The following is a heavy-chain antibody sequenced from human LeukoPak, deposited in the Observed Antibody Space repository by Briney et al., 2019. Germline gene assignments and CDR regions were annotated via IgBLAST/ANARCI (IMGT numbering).Heavy chain of an antibody. CDR2: INPKSGDT. V-gene: IGHV1-2*02. J-gene: IGHJ4*02. Sequence: ASVKVSCKASGYTFTDYYIHWVRQAPGQGLEWMGWINPKSGDTYYAQKFQGRVTMTGDTSVNTAYMELTSLRSDDTAVHFCAGEFCIRTRCYKHVDYWGQGTLVTVSS. CDR1: GYTFTDYY. CDR3: AGEFCIRTRCYKHVDY. D-gene: IGHD2-2*02.